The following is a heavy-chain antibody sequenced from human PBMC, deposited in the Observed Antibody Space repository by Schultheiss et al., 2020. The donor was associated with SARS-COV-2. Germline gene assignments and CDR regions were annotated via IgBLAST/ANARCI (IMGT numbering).Heavy chain of an antibody. V-gene: IGHV4-30-4*01. J-gene: IGHJ4*02. Sequence: SETLSLTCTVSGGSIRSGESYWSWIRQSPGKGLEWIGYIDYSGRIFYNPSLKSRLTISVDTSKNQFSLKLTSLTAADTAVYYCATVRIDNNGWYEFDYWGQGTLVTVSS. CDR1: GGSIRSGESY. D-gene: IGHD6-19*01. CDR2: IDYSGRI. CDR3: ATVRIDNNGWYEFDY.